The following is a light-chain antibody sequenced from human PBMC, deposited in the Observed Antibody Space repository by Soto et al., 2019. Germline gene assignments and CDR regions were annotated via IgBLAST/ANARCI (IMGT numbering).Light chain of an antibody. CDR2: RAS. J-gene: IGKJ1*01. CDR1: QSVFYDSKKKNY. CDR3: QQYYTTPRT. Sequence: DIAMTQSPDSLTVSLGERATINCKSSQSVFYDSKKKNYLSWYQVKPGQPPKLLFFRASTRASGVPDRFSGSGSGTDFTLTISSLQAEDVAVYYCQQYYTTPRTFGQGTKVEIK. V-gene: IGKV4-1*01.